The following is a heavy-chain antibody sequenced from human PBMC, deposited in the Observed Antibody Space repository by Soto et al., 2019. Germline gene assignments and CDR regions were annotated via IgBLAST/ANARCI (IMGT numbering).Heavy chain of an antibody. Sequence: SVKVSCKASGGTFSSYAISWVRQAPGQGLEWMGGIIPIFGTANYAQKFQGRVTITADESTSTAYMELSSLRSEDTAVYYCAREGYSSSWYKSGPFDYWGQGTLVTVSS. CDR3: AREGYSSSWYKSGPFDY. V-gene: IGHV1-69*13. CDR2: IIPIFGTA. D-gene: IGHD6-13*01. J-gene: IGHJ4*02. CDR1: GGTFSSYA.